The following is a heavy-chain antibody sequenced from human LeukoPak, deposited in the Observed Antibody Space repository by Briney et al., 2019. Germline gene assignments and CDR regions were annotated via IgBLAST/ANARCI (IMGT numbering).Heavy chain of an antibody. D-gene: IGHD1-26*01. CDR3: ARGDWWATTIVDL. V-gene: IGHV3-48*03. Sequence: GGSLRLSCAASGFTFNIYEFNWVRQAPGKGLEWVSYISTSDSTIYYADSVKGRFTISRGNAKNSLYLQMNSLRLEDTAIYYCARGDWWATTIVDLWGQGTLVTVSS. J-gene: IGHJ5*02. CDR2: ISTSDSTI. CDR1: GFTFNIYE.